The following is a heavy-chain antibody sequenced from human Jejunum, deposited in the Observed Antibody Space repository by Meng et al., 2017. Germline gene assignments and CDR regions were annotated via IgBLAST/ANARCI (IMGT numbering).Heavy chain of an antibody. V-gene: IGHV2-5*02. D-gene: IGHD3-22*01. CDR1: GFSLRTSGVG. CDR3: ARLPDYYDTSGYYG. CDR2: IYWDDDK. J-gene: IGHJ4*02. Sequence: QITLKESGPTLVKPTQTLTLTCTFSGFSLRTSGVGVGWIRQPPGKALEWLAIIYWDDDKRYSPSLKSRLTITKDTSKNQVVLTMTNMDPVDTATYYCARLPDYYDTSGYYGWGQGTLVTVSS.